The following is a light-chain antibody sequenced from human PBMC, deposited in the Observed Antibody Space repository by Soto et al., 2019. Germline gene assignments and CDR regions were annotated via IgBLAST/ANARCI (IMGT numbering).Light chain of an antibody. CDR2: DVT. CDR3: CSYASSTSYV. J-gene: IGLJ1*01. CDR1: SSDVGGYNF. V-gene: IGLV2-14*01. Sequence: QSALTQPASVSGSPGQSITISCTGTSSDVGGYNFVSWYQQYPGKAPKLMIHDVTSRPSGVSNRFSGSKSGTTASLTISGLQAEDEADYYCCSYASSTSYVFGTGTQLTV.